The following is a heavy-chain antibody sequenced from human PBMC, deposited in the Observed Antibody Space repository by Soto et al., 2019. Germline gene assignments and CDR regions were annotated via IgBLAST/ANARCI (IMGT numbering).Heavy chain of an antibody. J-gene: IGHJ4*02. Sequence: ASVKVSCKASGYTFTSYAMHWVRQAPGQRLEWMGWINAGNGNTKYYADSVEGRFTISRDNSKNTMYLQMNSLRLEDTAVYYCAKDEFTDRAEDGDRLRWHQVHYWGQGTLVTVSS. D-gene: IGHD4-17*01. V-gene: IGHV1-3*01. CDR2: INAGNGNT. CDR1: GYTFTSYA. CDR3: AKDEFTDRAEDGDRLRWHQVHY.